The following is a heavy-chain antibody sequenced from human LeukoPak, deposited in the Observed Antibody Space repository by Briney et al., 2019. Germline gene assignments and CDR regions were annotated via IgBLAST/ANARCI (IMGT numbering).Heavy chain of an antibody. Sequence: GASLQISANCVGSTFTYYWIAWGRPLAGKGLEWMGVIYPGDSDIKYSPSFKGQVTISADKSITTAYLQWNTLKASDTAMYYCARTEALDAFDIWGQGTIVTVSS. CDR3: ARTEALDAFDI. J-gene: IGHJ3*02. CDR2: IYPGDSDI. V-gene: IGHV5-51*01. CDR1: GSTFTYYW.